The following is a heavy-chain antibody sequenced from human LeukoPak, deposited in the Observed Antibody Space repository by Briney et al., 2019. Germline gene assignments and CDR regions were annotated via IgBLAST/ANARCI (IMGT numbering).Heavy chain of an antibody. CDR2: IYYSGST. J-gene: IGHJ4*02. CDR1: GGSISSSSSY. CDR3: TYSYGYLYYFDY. Sequence: SETLSLTCTVSGGSISSSSSYWGWIRQPPGRGLEWIGSIYYSGSTYYNPSLKSRVTISVDTSKNQFSLKLSSVSAADTAVYYCTYSYGYLYYFDYWGQGTLVTVSS. D-gene: IGHD5-18*01. V-gene: IGHV4-39*01.